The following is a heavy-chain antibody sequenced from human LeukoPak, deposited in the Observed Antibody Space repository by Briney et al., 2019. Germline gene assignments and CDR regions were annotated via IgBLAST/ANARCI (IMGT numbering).Heavy chain of an antibody. CDR2: IYHSGST. CDR3: ARSGPGGSGWYFDF. Sequence: SETLSLTCAVSGGSISSSNWWSWVRQPPGKGLEWIGEIYHSGSTNYNPSLKSRVTISVDKSKNQFSLKLSSVTAADTAVYYCARSGPGGSGWYFDFWGQGTLVTVTS. J-gene: IGHJ4*02. CDR1: GGSISSSNW. D-gene: IGHD6-19*01. V-gene: IGHV4-4*02.